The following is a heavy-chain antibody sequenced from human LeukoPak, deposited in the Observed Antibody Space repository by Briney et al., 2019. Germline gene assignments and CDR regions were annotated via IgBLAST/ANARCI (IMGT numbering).Heavy chain of an antibody. CDR1: GYTFTGYY. CDR3: ARSRQGYGDYQFDY. J-gene: IGHJ4*02. D-gene: IGHD4-17*01. V-gene: IGHV1-2*04. Sequence: ASVKVSCKASGYTFTGYYMHWVRQAPGQGLEWMGWINPNSGGTNYAQKFQGWVTMTRDTSISTAYMELSRLRSDDTAVYYCARSRQGYGDYQFDYWGQGTLVTVSS. CDR2: INPNSGGT.